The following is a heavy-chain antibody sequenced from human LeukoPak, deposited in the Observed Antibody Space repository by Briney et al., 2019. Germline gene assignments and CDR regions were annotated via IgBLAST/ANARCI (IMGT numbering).Heavy chain of an antibody. D-gene: IGHD3-3*01. CDR3: ASGPDFYMDV. CDR2: IYYGGRT. J-gene: IGHJ6*03. CDR1: GGSISSNY. V-gene: IGHV4-59*01. Sequence: PSETLSLTCTLSGGSISSNYRRWLRQPPGKGLEWIGYIYYGGRTKNNPSLTSRVTISVDTSKNQFSLKLSSVTAADTAVYYCASGPDFYMDVWGKGTTVTVSS.